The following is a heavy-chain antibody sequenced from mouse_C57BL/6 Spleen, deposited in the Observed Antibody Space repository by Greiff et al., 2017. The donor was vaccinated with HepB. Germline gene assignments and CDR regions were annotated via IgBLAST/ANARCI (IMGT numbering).Heavy chain of an antibody. Sequence: VQLQQSGTVLARPGASVKMSCKTSGYTFTSYWMHWVKQRPGQGLEWIGAIYPGNSDTSYNQKFKGKAKLTAVPSASTAYMELSSLTNEDSAVYYCTRKGTITTVDYYAMDYWGQGTSVTVSS. V-gene: IGHV1-5*01. D-gene: IGHD1-1*01. CDR1: GYTFTSYW. J-gene: IGHJ4*01. CDR3: TRKGTITTVDYYAMDY. CDR2: IYPGNSDT.